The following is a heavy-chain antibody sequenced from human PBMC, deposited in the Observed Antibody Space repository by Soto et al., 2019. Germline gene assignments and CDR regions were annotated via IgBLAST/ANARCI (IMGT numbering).Heavy chain of an antibody. D-gene: IGHD3-3*01. Sequence: EVQVLESGGGLVQPGGSLRLSCAASGFTFSSNSMNWVRQAPGKGLEWISYISSSSSTIYADSVKGRFTISRDKAKNSLYLQMNSLRNEDTVVYNCARAIWRGHLTSELWGKGTLVTVSS. CDR2: ISSSSSTI. V-gene: IGHV3-48*02. CDR3: ARAIWRGHLTSEL. CDR1: GFTFSSNS. J-gene: IGHJ4*01.